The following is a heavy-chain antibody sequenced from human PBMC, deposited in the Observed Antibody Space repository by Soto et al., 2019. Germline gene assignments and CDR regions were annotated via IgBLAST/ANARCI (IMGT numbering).Heavy chain of an antibody. CDR3: ATRITVFVSLIPLFDP. J-gene: IGHJ5*02. CDR2: IYYSGST. D-gene: IGHD3-3*01. Sequence: SETLSLTCSVSGGSISSYYWSWIRQPPGKGLEWIGYIYYSGSTNYNPSLKNRVTISVDTSKNQFSLKLSAVTAADTALYYCATRITVFVSLIPLFDPWGQGTQVTVSS. CDR1: GGSISSYY. V-gene: IGHV4-59*01.